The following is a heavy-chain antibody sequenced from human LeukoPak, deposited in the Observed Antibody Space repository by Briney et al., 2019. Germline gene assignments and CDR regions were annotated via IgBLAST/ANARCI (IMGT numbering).Heavy chain of an antibody. CDR2: ISSSSSYI. CDR3: ARESPQGD. Sequence: SGGSLRPSCAASGFTFSSYSMNWVRQAPGKGLEWVLSISSSSSYIYYADSVKGRFTISRDNAKNSLYLQMNSLRAEDTAVYYCARESPQGDWGQGTLVTVSS. V-gene: IGHV3-21*01. CDR1: GFTFSSYS. J-gene: IGHJ4*02.